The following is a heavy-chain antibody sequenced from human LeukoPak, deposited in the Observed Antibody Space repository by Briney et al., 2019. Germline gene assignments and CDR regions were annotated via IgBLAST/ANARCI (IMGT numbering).Heavy chain of an antibody. CDR3: AKDLQITMIVDWGYYMDV. V-gene: IGHV3-30*02. Sequence: GGSLRLSCAASGFTFSSYGMHWVRQAPGKGLEWVAFIRYDGSNKYYADSVKGRFTISRDNSKNTLYLQMNSLRAEDTAVYYCAKDLQITMIVDWGYYMDVWGKGTTVTISS. CDR2: IRYDGSNK. D-gene: IGHD3-22*01. CDR1: GFTFSSYG. J-gene: IGHJ6*03.